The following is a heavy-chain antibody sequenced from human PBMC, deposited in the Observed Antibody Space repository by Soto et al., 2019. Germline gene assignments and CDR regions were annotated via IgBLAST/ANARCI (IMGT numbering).Heavy chain of an antibody. CDR2: IKSKADGGTT. V-gene: IGHV3-15*07. D-gene: IGHD2-2*01. Sequence: GGSLRLSCAASGFIFSNAWINWVRQAPGKGLEWVGRIKSKADGGTTDFAAPVKGRFAISRDDSKNMMYMEMSSLRTEDTAVYYCITDSYINMPIVRFEYWGHGTLVTVSS. J-gene: IGHJ4*01. CDR3: ITDSYINMPIVRFEY. CDR1: GFIFSNAW.